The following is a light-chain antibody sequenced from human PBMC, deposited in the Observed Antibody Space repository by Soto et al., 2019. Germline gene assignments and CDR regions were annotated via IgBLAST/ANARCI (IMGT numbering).Light chain of an antibody. CDR1: ESIKGW. V-gene: IGKV1-5*01. CDR2: DAS. J-gene: IGKJ1*01. Sequence: DSQVTQAPSTLSASVGDRVTITCRASESIKGWLAWYQQEPGKAPKLLIYDASSLKGGVPSRFSGSGSGTEFTLTISSLQPDDFATYYCQQYNNGWTFGHGTKVDIK. CDR3: QQYNNGWT.